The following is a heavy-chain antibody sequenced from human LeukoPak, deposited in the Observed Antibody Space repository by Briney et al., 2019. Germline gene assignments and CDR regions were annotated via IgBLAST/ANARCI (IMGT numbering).Heavy chain of an antibody. CDR1: GGSISTYY. CDR3: ARVEVGADDFDYFQH. D-gene: IGHD1-26*01. Sequence: PSETLSLTCTVSGGSISTYYWGWIRQPPGKGLEWIGTIYHSGSTSYNPSLKSRVTISVDTSKNQFSLKLSSVTAADTAVYYCARVEVGADDFDYFQHWGQGTLVTVSS. V-gene: IGHV4-38-2*02. J-gene: IGHJ1*01. CDR2: IYHSGST.